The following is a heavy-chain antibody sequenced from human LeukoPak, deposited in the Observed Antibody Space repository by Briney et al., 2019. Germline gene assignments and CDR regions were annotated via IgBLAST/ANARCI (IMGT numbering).Heavy chain of an antibody. J-gene: IGHJ3*02. CDR3: ARYYYDSSGYPYDAFDI. CDR2: INHSGST. CDR1: GGSFSGYY. V-gene: IGHV4-34*01. D-gene: IGHD3-22*01. Sequence: SEALSLTCAVYGGSFSGYYWSWIRQPPEKGLEWIGEINHSGSTNYNLSLKRRVTISVDTSKNQFSLKLSSVTAADTAVYYCARYYYDSSGYPYDAFDIWGQGTMVTVSS.